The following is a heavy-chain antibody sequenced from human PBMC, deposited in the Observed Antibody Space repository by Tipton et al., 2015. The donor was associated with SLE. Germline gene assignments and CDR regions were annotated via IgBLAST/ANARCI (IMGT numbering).Heavy chain of an antibody. Sequence: SLRLSCAASGFTFTTYTMGWVRQAPGKGLEWVSDINQNARATYYANSVKGRFTISRDNSRDMLFLQMNGLRVDDTAPYYCAKAGSSGSAYDYWGQGTSVTVSS. CDR3: AKAGSSGSAYDY. J-gene: IGHJ4*02. V-gene: IGHV3-23*05. CDR2: INQNARAT. D-gene: IGHD3-10*01. CDR1: GFTFTTYT.